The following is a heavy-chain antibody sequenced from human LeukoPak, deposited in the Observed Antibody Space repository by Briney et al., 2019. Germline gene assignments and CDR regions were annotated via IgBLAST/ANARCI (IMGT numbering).Heavy chain of an antibody. V-gene: IGHV3-30*04. Sequence: PGRALRVSCAASGFTFSSYAMHWVRPAPGKGLEGVAVISYDGSNKYYADPVKGRFTISRDNSKNTLYLQMNSLRAEDTAVYYCARSPFSRGVAYYFDYWGQGTLVTVSS. CDR3: ARSPFSRGVAYYFDY. CDR2: ISYDGSNK. CDR1: GFTFSSYA. J-gene: IGHJ4*02. D-gene: IGHD5-12*01.